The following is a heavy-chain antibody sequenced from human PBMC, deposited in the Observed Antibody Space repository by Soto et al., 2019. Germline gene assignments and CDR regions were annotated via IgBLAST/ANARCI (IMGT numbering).Heavy chain of an antibody. J-gene: IGHJ3*02. CDR2: IKSKTDGGTT. V-gene: IGHV3-15*07. CDR3: TTGRISIPAFDI. Sequence: PGGSLRLSCAASGFTFSNAWMNWVRQAPGKGLKWVGRIKSKTDGGTTDYAAPVKGRFTISRDDSKNTLYLQMNSLKTEDTAVYYCTTGRISIPAFDIWGQGTMVTVSS. CDR1: GFTFSNAW.